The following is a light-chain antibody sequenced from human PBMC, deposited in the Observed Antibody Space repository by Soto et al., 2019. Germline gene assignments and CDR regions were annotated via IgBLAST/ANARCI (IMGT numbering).Light chain of an antibody. Sequence: QSVLTQPPSASGTPGQRVIISCSGSSSNIGSNPVNWYQQLPGTAPKLLIYTNNQRPSGVPDRFSGSKSGTSASLAIRGLQSEYEADYYCAAWDDSLNGWVFGGGTKLTVL. CDR3: AAWDDSLNGWV. CDR2: TNN. V-gene: IGLV1-44*01. CDR1: SSNIGSNP. J-gene: IGLJ3*02.